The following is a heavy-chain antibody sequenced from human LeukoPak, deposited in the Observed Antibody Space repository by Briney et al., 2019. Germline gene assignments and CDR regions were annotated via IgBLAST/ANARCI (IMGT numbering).Heavy chain of an antibody. J-gene: IGHJ4*02. CDR1: GFTFSSYA. CDR3: ATPGKAASITHYFDY. V-gene: IGHV3-23*01. D-gene: IGHD6-25*01. CDR2: ITAGGGST. Sequence: PGESLRLSCAASGFTFSSYAMSWVRQAPGKGLEWVSAITAGGGSTYYADSVRGRFTISRDNSKNTLYLQMSSLRAEDTAVYYCATPGKAASITHYFDYWGQETLVTVSS.